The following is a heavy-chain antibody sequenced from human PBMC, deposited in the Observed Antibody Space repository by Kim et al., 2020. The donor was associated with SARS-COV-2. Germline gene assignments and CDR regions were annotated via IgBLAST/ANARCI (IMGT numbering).Heavy chain of an antibody. V-gene: IGHV1-2*06. CDR3: ATTGSLYYYGSGEEYYFDY. J-gene: IGHJ4*02. Sequence: ASVKVSCKASGYTFTGYYMHWVRQAPGQGLEWMGRINPNSGGTNYAQKFQGRVTMTRDTSISTAYMELSRLRSDDTAVYYCATTGSLYYYGSGEEYYFDYWGQGTLVTVSS. CDR1: GYTFTGYY. D-gene: IGHD3-10*01. CDR2: INPNSGGT.